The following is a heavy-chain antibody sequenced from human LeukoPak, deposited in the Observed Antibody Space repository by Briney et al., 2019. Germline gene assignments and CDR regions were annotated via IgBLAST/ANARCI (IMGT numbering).Heavy chain of an antibody. Sequence: GGSLRLSCTASGFTFGDYAMSWVRQAPGKGLEWVGFIRSKAYGGTTEYAASVKGRFTISRDDSKSIAYLQMNSLKTEDTAVYYCTRGSTSYDYWGQGTLVTVSS. J-gene: IGHJ4*02. V-gene: IGHV3-49*04. CDR3: TRGSTSYDY. CDR1: GFTFGDYA. CDR2: IRSKAYGGTT. D-gene: IGHD2-2*01.